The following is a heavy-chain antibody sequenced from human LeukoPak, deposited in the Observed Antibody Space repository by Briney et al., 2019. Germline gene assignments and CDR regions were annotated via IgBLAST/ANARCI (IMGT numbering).Heavy chain of an antibody. CDR1: GFTFSNYW. CDR2: INQDGSGK. CDR3: ARDPGVTIVGVVFDAFDI. J-gene: IGHJ3*02. Sequence: GGSLRLSCAASGFTFSNYWMSWVRQTPGKGLEWVANINQDGSGKYYVDSVKGRFTISRDNAKNSLHLQMNSLRAEDTAVYYCARDPGVTIVGVVFDAFDIWGQGTMVTVSS. D-gene: IGHD3-3*01. V-gene: IGHV3-7*01.